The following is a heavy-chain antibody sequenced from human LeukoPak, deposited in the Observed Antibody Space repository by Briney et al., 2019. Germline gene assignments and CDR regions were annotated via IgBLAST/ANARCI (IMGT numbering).Heavy chain of an antibody. CDR1: GFTFNNYG. D-gene: IGHD1-14*01. V-gene: IGHV3-23*01. CDR2: ISGGRT. CDR3: ATDPLGRFDR. J-gene: IGHJ5*02. Sequence: PGGSLRLSCAASGFTFNNYGMSWVRQAPGKGLEWVSTISGGRTYYADSVKGRFTISRDNSKNTLYLQMNRLGAEDTAVYYCATDPLGRFDRWGQGARVTVSS.